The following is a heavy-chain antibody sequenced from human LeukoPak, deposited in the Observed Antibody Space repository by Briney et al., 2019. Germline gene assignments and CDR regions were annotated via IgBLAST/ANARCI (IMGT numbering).Heavy chain of an antibody. CDR2: ISAYNGNT. V-gene: IGHV1-18*01. Sequence: ASVKVSCKVSGYTFTSYGISWVRQAPGQGLEWMGWISAYNGNTNYAQKLQGRVTMTTDTSTSTAYMELRSLRSDDTAVYYCARDPQVVAATPLDYWGQGTLVTVSS. CDR3: ARDPQVVAATPLDY. CDR1: GYTFTSYG. J-gene: IGHJ4*02. D-gene: IGHD2-15*01.